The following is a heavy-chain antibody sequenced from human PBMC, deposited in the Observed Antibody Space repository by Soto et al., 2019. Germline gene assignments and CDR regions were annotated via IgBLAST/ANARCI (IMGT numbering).Heavy chain of an antibody. CDR2: IYYRGTT. J-gene: IGHJ6*02. CDR1: GGPVTSGTYY. V-gene: IGHV4-61*01. Sequence: QVQLQESGPGLVKPSETLSLTCTVSGGPVTSGTYYWNWIRQAPGKGLEWIGYIYYRGTTNYNPSLKSRFTITVATPKNQLALNLSSVTAADTAGYYCARALTSYDVMTGYYNYYGMDVWGLGNTVTVSS. D-gene: IGHD3-9*01. CDR3: ARALTSYDVMTGYYNYYGMDV.